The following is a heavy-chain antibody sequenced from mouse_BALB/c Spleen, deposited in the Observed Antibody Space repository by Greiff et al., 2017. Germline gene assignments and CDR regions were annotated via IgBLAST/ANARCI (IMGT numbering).Heavy chain of an antibody. V-gene: IGHV14-3*02. D-gene: IGHD2-4*01. CDR1: GFNIKDTY. CDR2: IDPANGNT. CDR3: ARDYDYPYYAMDY. J-gene: IGHJ4*01. Sequence: VQLQQSGAELVKPGASVKLSCTASGFNIKDTYMHWVKQRPEQGLEWIGRIDPANGNTKYDPKFQGKATITADTSSNTAYLQRSSLTSEDTAVYYCARDYDYPYYAMDYWGQGTSVTVSS.